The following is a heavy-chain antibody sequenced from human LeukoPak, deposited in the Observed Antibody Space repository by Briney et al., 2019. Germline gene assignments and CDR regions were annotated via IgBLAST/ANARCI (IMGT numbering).Heavy chain of an antibody. CDR1: GFTFSSYA. J-gene: IGHJ4*02. CDR2: ISGSCGRT. CDR3: AKGGRFGESNHFDY. V-gene: IGHV3-23*01. D-gene: IGHD3-10*01. Sequence: GGALRLSCAASGFTFSSYAMNWVRQAPCKGQERVSAISGSCGRTYYEDSVKGRFTISRENSKNTLYLQMNSLISDDAAVECCAKGGRFGESNHFDYSGQGTLVTASS.